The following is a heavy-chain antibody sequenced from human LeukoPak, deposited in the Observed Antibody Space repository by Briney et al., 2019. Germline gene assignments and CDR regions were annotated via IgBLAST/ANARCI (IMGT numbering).Heavy chain of an antibody. Sequence: AGGSLRLSCAASGFTFSSYAMHWVRQAPGKGLEWVAVISYDGSNKYYADSVKGRFTISRDNSKNTLYLQMNSLRAEDTAVYYCARDGRFPSIAARRGDRGPFFYSYWGQGTLVTVSS. CDR2: ISYDGSNK. CDR3: ARDGRFPSIAARRGDRGPFFYSY. CDR1: GFTFSSYA. V-gene: IGHV3-30-3*01. D-gene: IGHD6-6*01. J-gene: IGHJ4*02.